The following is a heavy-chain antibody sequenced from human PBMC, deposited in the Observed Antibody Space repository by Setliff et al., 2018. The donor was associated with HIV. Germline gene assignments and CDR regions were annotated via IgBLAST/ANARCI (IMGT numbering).Heavy chain of an antibody. Sequence: ETLSLSCAASGFTFSTYAMSWFRQAPGKGLEWVSSISVSGGRTNHADSVQGRFTTSRDNSKNTLYVQMNSLRDEDTAVYYCARADYGDFVEYWGRGTLVTVSS. J-gene: IGHJ4*02. CDR3: ARADYGDFVEY. D-gene: IGHD4-17*01. V-gene: IGHV3-23*01. CDR1: GFTFSTYA. CDR2: ISVSGGRT.